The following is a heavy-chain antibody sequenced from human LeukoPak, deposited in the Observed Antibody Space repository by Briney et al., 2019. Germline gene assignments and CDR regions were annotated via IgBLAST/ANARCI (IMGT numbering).Heavy chain of an antibody. CDR3: ARDLHYYVAMDV. V-gene: IGHV1-2*02. CDR1: GYTFTGYY. Sequence: ASVKVSCKASGYTFTGYYMHWVRQAPGQGLEWMGWINPDNGGTNYAQKFQGRVTMTRDMSISTAYMELSRLRSDDTAVYYCARDLHYYVAMDVWGQGTTVTVSS. D-gene: IGHD3-10*02. J-gene: IGHJ6*02. CDR2: INPDNGGT.